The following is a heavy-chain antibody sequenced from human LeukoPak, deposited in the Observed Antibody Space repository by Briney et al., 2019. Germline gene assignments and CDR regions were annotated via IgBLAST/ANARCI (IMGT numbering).Heavy chain of an antibody. CDR3: ARRPTRVLRFLEWLSNYFDY. J-gene: IGHJ4*02. V-gene: IGHV4-34*01. Sequence: SETLSLTCAVYGGSFSGYYWSWIRQPPGKGLEWIGEINHSGSTNYNPSLKSRVTISVDTSKNQFSLKLSSVTAADTAVYYCARRPTRVLRFLEWLSNYFDYWGQGTLVTVSS. CDR2: INHSGST. D-gene: IGHD3-3*01. CDR1: GGSFSGYY.